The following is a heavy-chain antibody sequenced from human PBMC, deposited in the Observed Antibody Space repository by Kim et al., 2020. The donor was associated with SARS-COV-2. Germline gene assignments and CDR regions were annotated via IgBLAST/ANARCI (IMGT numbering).Heavy chain of an antibody. CDR2: IYYSGST. CDR1: GGSISSSSYY. J-gene: IGHJ4*02. Sequence: SQTLSLTCTVSGGSISSSSYYWGWIRQPPGKGLEWIGSIYYSGSTYYNPSLKSRVTISVDTSKNQFSLKLSSVTAADTAVYYCAILLWGSGSYYSDYWGQGTLVTVSS. V-gene: IGHV4-39*01. D-gene: IGHD3-10*01. CDR3: AILLWGSGSYYSDY.